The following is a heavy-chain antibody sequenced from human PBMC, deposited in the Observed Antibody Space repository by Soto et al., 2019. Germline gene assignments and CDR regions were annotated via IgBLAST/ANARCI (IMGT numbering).Heavy chain of an antibody. CDR3: ASYDYGDSFDY. CDR1: GGSISSYY. Sequence: PSETLSLTCTVSGGSISSYYWSWIRQPPGKGLEWIGYIYYSGSTNYNPSLKSRVTISVDTSKNQFSLKLSSVTAADTAVYYCASYDYGDSFDYWGQGTLVTVSS. D-gene: IGHD4-17*01. CDR2: IYYSGST. J-gene: IGHJ4*02. V-gene: IGHV4-59*08.